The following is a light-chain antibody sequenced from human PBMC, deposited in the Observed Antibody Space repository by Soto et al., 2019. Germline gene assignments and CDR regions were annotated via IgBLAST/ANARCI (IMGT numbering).Light chain of an antibody. CDR3: QHSYSTPVT. V-gene: IGKV1-39*01. CDR1: QSSSSY. J-gene: IGKJ1*01. CDR2: AAS. Sequence: IRMTKSPSTLSASVGDRVTITCRASQSSSSYLNWYQQKPGKAPKLLIYAASSLHSGVPSTFSGRGSGTDFTLTISRLQPEDFATYCCQHSYSTPVTFGPGTKVDIK.